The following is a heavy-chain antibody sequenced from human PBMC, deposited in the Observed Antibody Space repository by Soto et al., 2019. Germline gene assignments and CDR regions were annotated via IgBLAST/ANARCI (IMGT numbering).Heavy chain of an antibody. D-gene: IGHD2-21*01. CDR2: IWYDGSNK. CDR1: GFTFSSYG. Sequence: QVQLVESGGGVVQPGRSLRLSCAASGFTFSSYGMHWVRQAPGKGLEWVAVIWYDGSNKYYADSVKGRFTISRDNSKNALYLEMNSLRAEDTAVYYCAIYDWGGYWGQGTLVTVSS. CDR3: AIYDWGGY. V-gene: IGHV3-33*01. J-gene: IGHJ4*02.